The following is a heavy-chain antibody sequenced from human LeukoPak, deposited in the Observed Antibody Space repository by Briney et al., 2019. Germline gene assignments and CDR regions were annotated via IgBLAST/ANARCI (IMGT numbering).Heavy chain of an antibody. Sequence: GGSLRLSCAASGFTFSSYDMHWVRQATGRGLEWVSVIGTSGDTYYAGSVKGRFTISRDNAKNSLYLQMNSLRDEDTAVYYCARDIRIAAAENWFDPWGQGTLVTVSS. CDR1: GFTFSSYD. CDR2: IGTSGDT. J-gene: IGHJ5*02. V-gene: IGHV3-13*04. D-gene: IGHD6-13*01. CDR3: ARDIRIAAAENWFDP.